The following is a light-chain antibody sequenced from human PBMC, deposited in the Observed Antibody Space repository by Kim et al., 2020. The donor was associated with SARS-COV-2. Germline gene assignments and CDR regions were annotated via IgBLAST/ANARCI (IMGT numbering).Light chain of an antibody. J-gene: IGLJ2*01. CDR2: QDS. CDR3: RAWNSSTVV. Sequence: VSPEQTASISCSGDKFGDNYAGWYQQKPCQSAVLVIYQDSRRPSGMPERFSGSNSGNTATLSIGGTQAMDEADYYCRAWNSSTVVFGGGTRLTVL. V-gene: IGLV3-1*01. CDR1: KFGDNY.